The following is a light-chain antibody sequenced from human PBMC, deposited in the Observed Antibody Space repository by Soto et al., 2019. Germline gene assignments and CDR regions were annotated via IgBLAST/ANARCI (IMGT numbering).Light chain of an antibody. V-gene: IGLV1-40*01. CDR1: SSNIGAGYD. CDR2: GNS. Sequence: QSVLTQPPSVSGAPGQRVTISCTGSSSNIGAGYDVHWYQQLPGTAPKSLIYGNSNRPSGVPDRVSGSKSGTSASLAITGLQAEDEADYYCQSYDSSLSAHVVFGGGTKLTVL. CDR3: QSYDSSLSAHVV. J-gene: IGLJ2*01.